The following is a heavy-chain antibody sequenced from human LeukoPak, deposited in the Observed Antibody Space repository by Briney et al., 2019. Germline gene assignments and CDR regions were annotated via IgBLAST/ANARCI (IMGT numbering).Heavy chain of an antibody. CDR1: GFTFSNYG. J-gene: IGHJ4*02. CDR3: AKSEGSSSARRFDY. CDR2: IWYDGTNK. D-gene: IGHD6-19*01. V-gene: IGHV3-33*06. Sequence: GGSLRLSCAAPGFTFSNYGMYWVRQAPGKGLEWVAVIWYDGTNKYYADSVKGRFTISRDNSKNTLFLQMNSLRAEDTAAYYCAKSEGSSSARRFDYWGQGTLVTVPS.